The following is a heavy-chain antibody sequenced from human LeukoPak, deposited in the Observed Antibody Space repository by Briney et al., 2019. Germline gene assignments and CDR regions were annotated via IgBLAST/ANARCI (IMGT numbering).Heavy chain of an antibody. D-gene: IGHD2-2*01. J-gene: IGHJ3*01. CDR2: KYYSGSA. Sequence: SQTLSLTCNVSGISISDGRYYWTWIRQRPGRGLEWIGYKYYSGSAKYNPSLKSRLTISIDTPENQFSLHLTSVTAEDTAMYYCATPYCSSLSCLDVFNVWGQGRMFTVSS. V-gene: IGHV4-31*03. CDR3: ATPYCSSLSCLDVFNV. CDR1: GISISDGRYY.